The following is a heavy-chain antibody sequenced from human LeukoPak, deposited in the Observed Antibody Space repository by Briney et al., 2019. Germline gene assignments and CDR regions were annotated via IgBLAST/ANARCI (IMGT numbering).Heavy chain of an antibody. J-gene: IGHJ4*02. D-gene: IGHD3-10*01. CDR3: ARGSSTMVRGVIINDDDITSGFDY. CDR2: ISYDGSNK. V-gene: IGHV3-30*04. CDR1: GFTFSSYA. Sequence: GRSLRLSCAASGFTFSSYAMHWIRQAPGKGLEWVAVISYDGSNKYYADSVKGRFTISRDNSKNTLYLQMNSLRAEDTAVYYCARGSSTMVRGVIINDDDITSGFDYWGQGTLVTVSS.